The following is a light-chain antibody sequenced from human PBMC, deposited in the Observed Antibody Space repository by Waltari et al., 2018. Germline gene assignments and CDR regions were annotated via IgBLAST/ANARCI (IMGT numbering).Light chain of an antibody. J-gene: IGLJ3*02. Sequence: QSALTQPASVSGSPGQSITISCTGTSSDVGRYDYVSWYQQHPGKAPKLMIYDVSSRPSWVSNRFSGSKSGNTASLTISGLQAEDEADYYCNSYASGSNGVFGGGTRLTVL. CDR1: SSDVGRYDY. V-gene: IGLV2-14*03. CDR2: DVS. CDR3: NSYASGSNGV.